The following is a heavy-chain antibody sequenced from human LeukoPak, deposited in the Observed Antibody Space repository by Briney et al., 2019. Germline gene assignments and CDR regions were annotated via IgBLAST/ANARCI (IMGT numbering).Heavy chain of an antibody. J-gene: IGHJ6*03. CDR3: AKEASPGIRNYYYMDV. Sequence: GGSLRLSCAASGFTFSNDGMHWVRQAPGKGLEWVSFIRYDGSNKYYADSVKGRFSVSRDNSKNTLYLQMDRLRTEDTAVYYCAKEASPGIRNYYYMDVWGKGATVTISS. V-gene: IGHV3-30*02. CDR2: IRYDGSNK. D-gene: IGHD3-10*01. CDR1: GFTFSNDG.